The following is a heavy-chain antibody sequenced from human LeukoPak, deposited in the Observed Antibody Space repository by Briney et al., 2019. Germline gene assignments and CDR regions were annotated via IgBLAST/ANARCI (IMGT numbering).Heavy chain of an antibody. CDR3: AKTYYYDSSGYYYQGSSNYFDY. V-gene: IGHV3-23*01. Sequence: GGSLRLSCAASGFTFSSYAMSWVRQAPGKGLEWVSAISGSGGSTYYADSVKGRFTISRDNSKNTLYLQMNSLRAEDTAVYYCAKTYYYDSSGYYYQGSSNYFDYWGQGTLVTVSS. CDR2: ISGSGGST. CDR1: GFTFSSYA. D-gene: IGHD3-22*01. J-gene: IGHJ4*02.